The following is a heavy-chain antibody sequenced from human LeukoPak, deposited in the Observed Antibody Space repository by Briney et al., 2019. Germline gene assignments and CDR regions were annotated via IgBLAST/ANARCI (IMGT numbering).Heavy chain of an antibody. J-gene: IGHJ6*03. D-gene: IGHD2-2*01. V-gene: IGHV1-18*01. CDR2: ISAYNGNT. CDR1: GYTFTSYG. Sequence: ASVKVSCKASGYTFTSYGISWVRQAPGQGLEWMGWISAYNGNTNYAQKLQGRVTMTTDTSTSTAYMELRSLRSDDTAVYYCARESNVVVPAAMFVYYYYMDVWGKGTTVTVSS. CDR3: ARESNVVVPAAMFVYYYYMDV.